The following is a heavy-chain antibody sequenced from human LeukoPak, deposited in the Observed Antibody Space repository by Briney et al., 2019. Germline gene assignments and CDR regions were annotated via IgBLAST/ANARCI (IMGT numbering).Heavy chain of an antibody. CDR3: ARNVRSDTSSILDY. Sequence: SGPTLVNPTQTLRLTCTFSGFSLSTSGMCVSWIRQPPGKALEWLARINWDDNKYYSTTLKTRLTISKDTSKNQVVLTMTNVDPVDTATSYCARNVRSDTSSILDYWGQGALVTVSS. D-gene: IGHD2-2*01. CDR1: GFSLSTSGMC. CDR2: INWDDNK. J-gene: IGHJ4*02. V-gene: IGHV2-70*11.